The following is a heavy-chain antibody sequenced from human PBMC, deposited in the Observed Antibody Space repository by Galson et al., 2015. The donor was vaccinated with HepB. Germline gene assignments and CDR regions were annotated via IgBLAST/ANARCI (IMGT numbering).Heavy chain of an antibody. CDR2: ISYDGSNK. V-gene: IGHV3-30-3*01. J-gene: IGHJ5*02. CDR1: GFTFSSYA. CDR3: ARDGRLYGDYAGGWFDP. Sequence: SLRLSCAASGFTFSSYAMHWVRQAPGKGLEWVAVISYDGSNKYYTDSVKGRFTISRDNSKNTLYLQMNSLRAEDTAVYYCARDGRLYGDYAGGWFDPWAREPWSPSPQ. D-gene: IGHD4-17*01.